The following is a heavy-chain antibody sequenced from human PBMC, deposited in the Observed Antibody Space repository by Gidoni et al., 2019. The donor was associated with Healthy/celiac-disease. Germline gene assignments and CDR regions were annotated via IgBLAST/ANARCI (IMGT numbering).Heavy chain of an antibody. Sequence: EVQLVASGGGLIHPGGSLRLSCAASGFKVSNNYMSWFRRAPGKGLEWVSVMYSCGGTYYADSVKGRFTITRDNSKNTLYLQMNSLRAEDAAVYYCARDGAFPDGSGNHGMDVWGQGTTVTVSS. D-gene: IGHD3-10*01. CDR1: GFKVSNNY. CDR3: ARDGAFPDGSGNHGMDV. J-gene: IGHJ6*02. CDR2: MYSCGGT. V-gene: IGHV3-53*01.